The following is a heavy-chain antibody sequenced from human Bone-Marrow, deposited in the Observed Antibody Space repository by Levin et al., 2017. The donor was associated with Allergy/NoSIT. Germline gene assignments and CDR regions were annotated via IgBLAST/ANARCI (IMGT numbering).Heavy chain of an antibody. D-gene: IGHD1-1*01. CDR3: ARVPGTTSTVRYWYFDL. CDR1: GFTFSSYS. V-gene: IGHV3-48*04. CDR2: VISSGSTI. J-gene: IGHJ2*01. Sequence: ASVKVSCAASGFTFSSYSMNWVRQAPGKGLEWVSYVISSGSTIYYADSVKGRFTISRDNAKNSLYLQMNSLRAEDTAVYYCARVPGTTSTVRYWYFDLWGRGTLVTVSS.